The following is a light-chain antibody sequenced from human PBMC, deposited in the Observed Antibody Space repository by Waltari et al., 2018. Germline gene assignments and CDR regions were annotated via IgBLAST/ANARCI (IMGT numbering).Light chain of an antibody. CDR1: ESISTW. CDR2: KAS. Sequence: DIEMTQSPSTLSASVGDRVTITCRASESISTWVAWYQLKTGKAPKLLIYKASNLESGVPSRFSGSASGTEFTLTISSLQPEDFATYSCQQYNSYLWTFGQGTKVEIK. J-gene: IGKJ1*01. CDR3: QQYNSYLWT. V-gene: IGKV1-5*03.